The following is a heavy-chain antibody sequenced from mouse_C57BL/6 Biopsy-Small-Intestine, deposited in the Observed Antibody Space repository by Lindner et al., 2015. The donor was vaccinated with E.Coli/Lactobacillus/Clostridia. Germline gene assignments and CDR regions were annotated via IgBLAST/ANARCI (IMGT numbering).Heavy chain of an antibody. CDR3: ARAKSGAYTSLSYYNGMDV. D-gene: IGHD2-10*01. CDR1: GYTFTDYY. J-gene: IGHJ1*01. Sequence: SVKVSCKASGYTFTDYYMHWVRQSPGQGLEWLGIINANGGSTSYSQRFQGRVTMTRDTSTSTVYMELNSLRSEDTAVYYCARAKSGAYTSLSYYNGMDVWGQGTRVTVSS. CDR2: INANGGST. V-gene: IGHV1-19*01.